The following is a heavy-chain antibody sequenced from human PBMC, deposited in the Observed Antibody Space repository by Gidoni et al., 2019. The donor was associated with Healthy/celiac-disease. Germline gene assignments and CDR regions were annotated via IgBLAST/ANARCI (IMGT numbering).Heavy chain of an antibody. CDR3: ARERELLPFDY. J-gene: IGHJ4*02. CDR1: GYTFTSYY. Sequence: QVQLVQSGAEVKQPGASVTGSCKASGYTFTSYYMHWVRQAPGQGREWMGIINPSGGSTSYSQKFQGRVTMIRDTSTSTVYMELSSLRSDDTAVYYCARERELLPFDYWGQGTLVTVSS. V-gene: IGHV1-46*03. D-gene: IGHD1-26*01. CDR2: INPSGGST.